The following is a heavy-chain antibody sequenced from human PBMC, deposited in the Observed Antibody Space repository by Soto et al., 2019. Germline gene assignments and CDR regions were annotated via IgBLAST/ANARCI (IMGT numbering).Heavy chain of an antibody. V-gene: IGHV1-69*12. J-gene: IGHJ3*02. CDR1: GGTFSSYA. CDR2: IIPIFGTA. D-gene: IGHD2-15*01. Sequence: QVQLVQSGAEVKKPGSSVKVSCKASGGTFSSYAISWVRQAPGQGLEWMGGIIPIFGTANYAQKFQGRVTITADESTITAYMELSSLRSEDTAVYYCARVTRPYCSGGSCYGAFDIWGQGTMVTVSS. CDR3: ARVTRPYCSGGSCYGAFDI.